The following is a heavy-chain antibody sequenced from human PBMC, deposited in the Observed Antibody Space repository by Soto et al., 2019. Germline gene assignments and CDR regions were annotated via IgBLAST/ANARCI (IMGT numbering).Heavy chain of an antibody. Sequence: QVQLVQSGAEVKKPGASVKVSCKTSGYTFTTYGVSWVRQAPGLGLEWMGWISGYNGNTNSAPKFQGRVSMTTDTSTSTAYMELRSLRSDDTAVYYCASDERTYWGGDNCEHYFDYWGQGTLVTVSS. CDR2: ISGYNGNT. V-gene: IGHV1-18*01. CDR1: GYTFTTYG. J-gene: IGHJ4*02. D-gene: IGHD2-21*01. CDR3: ASDERTYWGGDNCEHYFDY.